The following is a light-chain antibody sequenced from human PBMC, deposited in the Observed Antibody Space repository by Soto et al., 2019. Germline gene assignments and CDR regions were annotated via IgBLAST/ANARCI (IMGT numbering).Light chain of an antibody. Sequence: QSVLTQPPSVSAAPGQKVTISCSGSGSNIGNKYVSWYQQFPGTAPKLLIYDNTQRPSGIPDRFSGSKSATSATLGITGLQTGDEADYYCATWDSSLSGGTWVFGGGTKLTVL. V-gene: IGLV1-51*01. J-gene: IGLJ3*02. CDR3: ATWDSSLSGGTWV. CDR2: DNT. CDR1: GSNIGNKY.